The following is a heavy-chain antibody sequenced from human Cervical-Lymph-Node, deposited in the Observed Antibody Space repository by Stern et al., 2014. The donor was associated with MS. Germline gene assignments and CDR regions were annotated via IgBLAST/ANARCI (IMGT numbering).Heavy chain of an antibody. CDR2: FNPSGGKT. D-gene: IGHD1-1*01. V-gene: IGHV1-46*01. CDR3: ARVLSLATSDS. Sequence: DQLVESGAEIRKPGASVKISCEASGYTFPTYYMHWVRQAPGQGLEWVALFNPSGGKTTYAQRFQGRVTVTGDTSTSTVYMELTGLRSEDTAVYYCARVLSLATSDSWGQGTLVIVSS. CDR1: GYTFPTYY. J-gene: IGHJ4*02.